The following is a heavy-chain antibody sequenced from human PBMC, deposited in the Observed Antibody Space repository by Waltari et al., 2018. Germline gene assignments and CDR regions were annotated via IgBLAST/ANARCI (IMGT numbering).Heavy chain of an antibody. CDR3: ARGRNSSGYPMGREDAFDI. CDR1: GGSISSGGYY. V-gene: IGHV4-31*03. CDR2: IYYSGST. J-gene: IGHJ3*02. Sequence: QVQLQESGPGLVKPSQTLSLTCTVSGGSISSGGYYWSWIRQHPGKGLEWIGYIYYSGSTYYNPSLKSRVTISVDTSKNQFSLKLSSVTAADTAVYYCARGRNSSGYPMGREDAFDIWGQWTMVTVSS. D-gene: IGHD3-22*01.